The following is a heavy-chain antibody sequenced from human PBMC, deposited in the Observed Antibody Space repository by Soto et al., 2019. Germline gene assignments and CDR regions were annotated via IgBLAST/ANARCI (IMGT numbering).Heavy chain of an antibody. D-gene: IGHD4-17*01. CDR3: ARVGGYGDNYFDY. CDR1: GGSFSGYY. CDR2: INHSGST. Sequence: PSETLSLTCAVYGGSFSGYYWSWIRQPPGKGLEWIGEINHSGSTNYNPSLKSRVTISVDTSKNQFSLKLSFVTAADTAVYYCARVGGYGDNYFDYWGQGTLVTVSS. V-gene: IGHV4-34*01. J-gene: IGHJ4*02.